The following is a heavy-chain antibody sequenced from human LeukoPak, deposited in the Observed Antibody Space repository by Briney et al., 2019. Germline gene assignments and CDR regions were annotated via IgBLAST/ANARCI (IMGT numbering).Heavy chain of an antibody. CDR1: GFTFTNYA. J-gene: IGHJ4*02. V-gene: IGHV3-23*01. CDR2: ISVGGTKT. D-gene: IGHD2-15*01. Sequence: PGGSLRLSCAASGFTFTNYAMTWVRQATGKGLEWVLAISVGGTKTHYADSVRGRFTISRDDSKKTLYLQMSSLRAEDTAVYYCAKDWSAAHWGQGTLVTVSS. CDR3: AKDWSAAH.